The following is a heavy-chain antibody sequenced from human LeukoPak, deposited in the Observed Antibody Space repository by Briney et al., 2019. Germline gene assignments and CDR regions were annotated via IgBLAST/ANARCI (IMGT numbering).Heavy chain of an antibody. CDR1: GDSVSNNSAT. Sequence: SQTLSLTCAISGDSVSNNSATWNWLRQSPSRGLEWLGRTYFRSKWYNVYAVSVKSRITINPDTSKNQFSLRMTSVTPEDTAVYYCARVASASFDSWGQGTLVTVSS. CDR2: TYFRSKWYN. CDR3: ARVASASFDS. V-gene: IGHV6-1*01. J-gene: IGHJ4*02.